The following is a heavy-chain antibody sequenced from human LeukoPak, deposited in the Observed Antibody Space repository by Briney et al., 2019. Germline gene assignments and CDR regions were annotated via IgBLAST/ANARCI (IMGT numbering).Heavy chain of an antibody. CDR1: GFTFSTYW. Sequence: PGGSLRLSCAASGFTFSTYWMHWVRQAPGKGLVWVSRINSDGSSTSYADSEKGRFTISRDNAKNTLYLQMNSLRAEDTAVYYCARSHYYDSSGYYYYYYGMDVWGQGTTVTVSS. J-gene: IGHJ6*02. V-gene: IGHV3-74*01. CDR3: ARSHYYDSSGYYYYYYGMDV. D-gene: IGHD3-22*01. CDR2: INSDGSST.